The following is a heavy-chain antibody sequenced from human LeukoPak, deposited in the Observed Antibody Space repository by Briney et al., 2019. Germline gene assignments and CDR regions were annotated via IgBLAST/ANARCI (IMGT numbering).Heavy chain of an antibody. CDR2: IYSGGTT. V-gene: IGHV3-53*01. Sequence: GGSLRLSCAASGFTVSSNYMSWVRQAPGKGLEWVSVIYSGGTTSYADSVKGRFTISRDNSKNTLYLQINSLRAEDTAVYYCARESSYGSGSYYHYYFDYWGQGTLVTVSS. CDR3: ARESSYGSGSYYHYYFDY. J-gene: IGHJ4*02. D-gene: IGHD3-10*01. CDR1: GFTVSSNY.